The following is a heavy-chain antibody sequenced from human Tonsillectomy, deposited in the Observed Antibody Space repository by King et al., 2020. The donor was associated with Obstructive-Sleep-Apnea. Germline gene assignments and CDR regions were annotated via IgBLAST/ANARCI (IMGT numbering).Heavy chain of an antibody. V-gene: IGHV3-30*02. CDR2: IRYDGNNK. CDR1: GFAFSNYG. J-gene: IGHJ6*02. CDR3: ATLPNYDFWSAYSSGGRVDYGMDV. Sequence: VQLVESGGGVVQPGRSLRLSCAASGFAFSNYGIHWVRQAPGKGLVCVAFIRYDGNNKYYADSVKGRFTISRDNSESTLYLQMDSLRPEDTAVYYCATLPNYDFWSAYSSGGRVDYGMDVWGQGTTVTVSS. D-gene: IGHD3-3*01.